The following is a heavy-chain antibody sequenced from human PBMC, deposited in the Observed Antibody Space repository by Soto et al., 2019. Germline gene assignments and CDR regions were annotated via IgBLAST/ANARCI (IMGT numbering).Heavy chain of an antibody. CDR2: IYSGGST. CDR1: GDFISTFY. J-gene: IGHJ6*03. Sequence: QVQLQESGPGLVKPSETLSLTCTVSGDFISTFYWSWIRQPPGKGLEWIGYIYSGGSTNYNPSLKSRVTLSVDTSKNQLSLNLTSVTAADTAVYYCVREGKQWLVHTKTDRHYYYMDVWGKGTAVTVSS. V-gene: IGHV4-59*01. CDR3: VREGKQWLVHTKTDRHYYYMDV. D-gene: IGHD6-19*01.